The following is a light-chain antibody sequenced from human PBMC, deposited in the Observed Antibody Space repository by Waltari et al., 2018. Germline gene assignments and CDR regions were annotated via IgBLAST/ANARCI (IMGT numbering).Light chain of an antibody. V-gene: IGKV3-11*01. CDR1: QSVSSY. CDR3: QQRSNWPPKIT. J-gene: IGKJ5*01. Sequence: EIGLTQSPATLSLSPGETATLSCRASQSVSSYLAWYQQKPGQAPRLLIYDASNRATGIPARFSGSGSGTDFTLTISSLEPEDFAVYYCQQRSNWPPKITFGQGTRLEIK. CDR2: DAS.